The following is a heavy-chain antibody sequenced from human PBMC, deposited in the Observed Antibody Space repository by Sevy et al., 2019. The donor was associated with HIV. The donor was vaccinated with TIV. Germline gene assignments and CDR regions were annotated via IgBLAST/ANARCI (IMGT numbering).Heavy chain of an antibody. CDR1: SASFSAYY. CDR2: DSTSGST. Sequence: SETLSLTYTVSSASFSAYYWSWIRQPAGKGLEWIGRDSTSGSTNYNPSLKSRFTMSLDTSKNHFSLKLSSVTAADTAIYYCARDDLVVGGGSNWFDPWGQGALVTVSS. J-gene: IGHJ5*02. D-gene: IGHD3-10*01. CDR3: ARDDLVVGGGSNWFDP. V-gene: IGHV4-4*07.